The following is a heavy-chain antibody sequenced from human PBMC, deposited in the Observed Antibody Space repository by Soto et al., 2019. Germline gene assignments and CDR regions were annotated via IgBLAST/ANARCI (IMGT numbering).Heavy chain of an antibody. CDR1: GGSISSSSYY. D-gene: IGHD3-3*01. V-gene: IGHV4-39*01. CDR3: ARHLTPYDVWSGYYSYYFDY. CDR2: IYYSGST. Sequence: PSETLSLTCTVSGGSISSSSYYWGWIRQPPGKGLEWIGSIYYSGSTYYNPSLKSRVTISVDTSKNQFSLKLSSVTAADTAVYYCARHLTPYDVWSGYYSYYFDYWGQGTLVTVSS. J-gene: IGHJ4*02.